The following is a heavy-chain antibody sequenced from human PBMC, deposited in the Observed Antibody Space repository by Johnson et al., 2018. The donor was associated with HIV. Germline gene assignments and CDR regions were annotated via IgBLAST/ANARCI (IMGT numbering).Heavy chain of an antibody. D-gene: IGHD1-26*01. CDR2: ISSSDSTI. V-gene: IGHV3-11*04. Sequence: VQLVESGGGVVRPGGSLRLSCAASGFTFSDYHMSWIRQAPGKGLEWVSYISSSDSTIYYADSVKGRFTISRDNSKNTLYLQMNSLRAEDTAVYYCAREGIVGATGDAFDIWGQGTMVTVSS. CDR1: GFTFSDYH. CDR3: AREGIVGATGDAFDI. J-gene: IGHJ3*02.